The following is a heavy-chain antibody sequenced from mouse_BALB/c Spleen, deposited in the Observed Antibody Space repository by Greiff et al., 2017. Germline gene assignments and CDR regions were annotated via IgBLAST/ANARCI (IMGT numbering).Heavy chain of an antibody. CDR2: ISYSGST. J-gene: IGHJ4*01. V-gene: IGHV3-2*02. CDR3: AKTARATGAMDY. D-gene: IGHD3-2*01. Sequence: VQLKESVPGLVKPSQSLSLTCTVTGYSITSDYAWNWIRQFPGNKLEWMGYISYSGSTSYNPSLKSRISITRDTSKNQFFLQLNSVTTEDTATYYCAKTARATGAMDYWGQGTSVTVSS. CDR1: GYSITSDYA.